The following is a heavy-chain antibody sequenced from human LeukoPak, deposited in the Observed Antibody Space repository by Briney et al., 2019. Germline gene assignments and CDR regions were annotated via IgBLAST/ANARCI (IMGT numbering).Heavy chain of an antibody. D-gene: IGHD3-22*01. Sequence: GGSLRLSCTASGFAFNNAWMSWVRQVPGKGLEWVGRIKSKASGGTTDHAAPVKGRFTISRDDSKSTLYLQMNSLKTEDTAVYYCTYYYDSSTYYHVDYWGQGTLVTVSS. CDR3: TYYYDSSTYYHVDY. J-gene: IGHJ4*02. V-gene: IGHV3-15*01. CDR2: IKSKASGGTT. CDR1: GFAFNNAW.